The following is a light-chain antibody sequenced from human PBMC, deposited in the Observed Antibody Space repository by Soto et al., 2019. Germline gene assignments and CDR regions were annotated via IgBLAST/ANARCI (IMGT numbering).Light chain of an antibody. CDR2: GAS. Sequence: VMTQAPSTLSLSPGERATLSCRAIQTINNNIAWYQLKDGQVPRLRIYGASTRATDIPARFSGSGSGTEFTLTISSLQSEDFAEYHCQQYNNWPQTFGQGTKVDIK. CDR1: QTINNN. J-gene: IGKJ1*01. CDR3: QQYNNWPQT. V-gene: IGKV3-15*01.